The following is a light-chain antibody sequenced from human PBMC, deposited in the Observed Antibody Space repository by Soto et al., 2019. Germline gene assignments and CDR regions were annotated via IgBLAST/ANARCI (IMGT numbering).Light chain of an antibody. CDR3: QQYNSYSPD. V-gene: IGKV1-5*01. J-gene: IGKJ3*01. CDR2: DAS. CDR1: QSISSW. Sequence: DIQMTQSPSTLSASVGDRVTITCRASQSISSWLAWYQQKPGKAPKLLIYDASSLESGVPSRFSGSGYGTEFTLTISSLQPDDFATYYCQQYNSYSPDFGPGTKVDIK.